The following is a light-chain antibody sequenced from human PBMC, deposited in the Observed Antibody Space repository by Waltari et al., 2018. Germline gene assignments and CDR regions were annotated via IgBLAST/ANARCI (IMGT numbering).Light chain of an antibody. Sequence: QSVLTQPPSVSAAPGQKVIISCSGTSSNLGNNYVSWYQQLPGTPPKLLIYENTKHPSGVPDRVSGSKACASATLGIAGLQTGDEAIYYCGAWDSSLSAVFGGGTKLTVV. CDR2: ENT. J-gene: IGLJ2*01. V-gene: IGLV1-51*01. CDR3: GAWDSSLSAV. CDR1: SSNLGNNY.